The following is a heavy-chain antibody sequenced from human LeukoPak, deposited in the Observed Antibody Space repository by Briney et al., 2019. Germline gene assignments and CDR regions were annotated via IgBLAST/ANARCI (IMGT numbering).Heavy chain of an antibody. Sequence: GESLKISCKSSGYSFTSYWIGWVRQMPGKGLEWMGIIYPGDSDTRYSPSFQGQVTISADKSISTAYLQWSSLKASDTAMYYCARLYSGSWYGNYFDYWGQGTLVTVSS. V-gene: IGHV5-51*01. J-gene: IGHJ4*02. CDR3: ARLYSGSWYGNYFDY. D-gene: IGHD6-13*01. CDR1: GYSFTSYW. CDR2: IYPGDSDT.